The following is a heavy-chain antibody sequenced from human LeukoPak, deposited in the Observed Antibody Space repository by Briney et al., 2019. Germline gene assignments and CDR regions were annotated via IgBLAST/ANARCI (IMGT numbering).Heavy chain of an antibody. Sequence: SEKVSCKASGGTFSSYAISWVRQAPGQGLEWMGGIIPIFGTANYAQKFQGRVTITADESTSTAYMELSSLRSEDTAVYYCARVSPNCGGDCYPEYFDYWGQGTLVTVSS. J-gene: IGHJ4*02. CDR2: IIPIFGTA. D-gene: IGHD2-21*02. CDR3: ARVSPNCGGDCYPEYFDY. CDR1: GGTFSSYA. V-gene: IGHV1-69*13.